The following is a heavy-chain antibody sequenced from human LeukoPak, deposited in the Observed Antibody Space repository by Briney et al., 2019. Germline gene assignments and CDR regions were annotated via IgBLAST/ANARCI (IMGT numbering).Heavy chain of an antibody. J-gene: IGHJ4*02. V-gene: IGHV4-39*07. D-gene: IGHD3-22*01. CDR3: ARDLRYYYDSSGYGGNFDY. CDR2: IYYSGST. CDR1: GGSISSSSYY. Sequence: SETLSLTCTVSGGSISSSSYYWGWIRQPPGKGLEWIGSIYYSGSTYYNPSLKSRVTISVDTSKNQFSLKLSSVTAADTAVYYCARDLRYYYDSSGYGGNFDYWGQGTLVTVSS.